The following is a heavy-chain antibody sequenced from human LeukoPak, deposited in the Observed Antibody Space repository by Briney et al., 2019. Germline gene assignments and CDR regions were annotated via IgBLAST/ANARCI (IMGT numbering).Heavy chain of an antibody. CDR3: ARARDSSSWFPSDY. V-gene: IGHV3-7*04. CDR1: GFTFSSYW. Sequence: PGGSLRLSCAASGFTFSSYWMNWVRQAPGKGLEWVANIQQDGSEKYYLDSVKGRFTISRDNAKNSLYLQMNSLRAEDTAVYYCARARDSSSWFPSDYWGQGTLVTASS. CDR2: IQQDGSEK. J-gene: IGHJ4*02. D-gene: IGHD6-13*01.